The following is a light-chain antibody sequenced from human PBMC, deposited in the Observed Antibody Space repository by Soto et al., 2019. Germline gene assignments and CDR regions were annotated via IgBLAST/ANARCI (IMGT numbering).Light chain of an antibody. CDR3: CSYAGSSTYV. V-gene: IGLV2-23*02. CDR1: SRDVGTYSL. J-gene: IGLJ1*01. CDR2: EIF. Sequence: QSVLTQPASVSGSPGQSITISCTGTSRDVGTYSLVSWYQQHPGKAPKLLVYEIFRRPSGVSDRFSGSKSGNTASLTISGLQPEDEADYYCCSYAGSSTYVFGIGNKVTVL.